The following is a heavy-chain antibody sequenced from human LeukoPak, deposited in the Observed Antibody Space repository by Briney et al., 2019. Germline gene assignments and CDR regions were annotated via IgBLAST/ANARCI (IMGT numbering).Heavy chain of an antibody. CDR2: INAGNGNT. Sequence: ASVKVSCKASGYTFTSYAMHWVRQAPGQRLEWMGWINAGNGNTKYSQKFQGRVTITMDTSASTAYMELSSLRSEDTAVYYCARVRGPNYDILTGYYYYEYFQHWGQGTLVTVSS. CDR3: ARVRGPNYDILTGYYYYEYFQH. CDR1: GYTFTSYA. V-gene: IGHV1-3*01. D-gene: IGHD3-9*01. J-gene: IGHJ1*01.